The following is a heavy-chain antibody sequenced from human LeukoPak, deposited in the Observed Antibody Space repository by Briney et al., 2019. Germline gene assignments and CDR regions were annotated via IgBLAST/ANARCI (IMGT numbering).Heavy chain of an antibody. D-gene: IGHD3-3*01. CDR1: GFLLCHTF. J-gene: IGHJ3*02. Sequence: VVYGFLLCHTFTSSLTQHPGSGLLRLSKISNDSVDKYYVYSVRGRFTISRDNAKKSMYLQMSGLRVEDTAVYYCARRDWVSGAVRAFDIWGQGTMVTVSS. CDR2: ISNDSVDK. CDR3: ARRDWVSGAVRAFDI. V-gene: IGHV3-11*04.